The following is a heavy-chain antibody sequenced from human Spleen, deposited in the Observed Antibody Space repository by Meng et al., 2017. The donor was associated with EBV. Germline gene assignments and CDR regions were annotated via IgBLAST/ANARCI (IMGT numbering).Heavy chain of an antibody. CDR3: ARHRDGSGTIRIPPYSYDY. D-gene: IGHD3-10*01. CDR1: GGSISSISYY. CDR2: IFYSGST. Sequence: QVQLQESGPGLVKPSETLSLTCPVSGGSISSISYYWSWIRQPPGKGLEWIGSIFYSGSTYYSPSLKSRVTMSVDTSKNHFSLRLSSVTAADTAVYYCARHRDGSGTIRIPPYSYDYWGLGTLVTVAS. J-gene: IGHJ4*02. V-gene: IGHV4-39*01.